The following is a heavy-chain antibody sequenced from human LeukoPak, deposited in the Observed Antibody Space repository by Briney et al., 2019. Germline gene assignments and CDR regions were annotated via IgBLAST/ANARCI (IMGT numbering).Heavy chain of an antibody. CDR1: GYTFTSYD. Sequence: GASVTVSCTASGYTFTSYDINWVRQATGQGLEWMGWMNPNSGNTGYAQKFQGRVTMTRNTSISTAYMELSSLRSEDTAVYYCGRGWGFCSSTSCYTGGRWFDPWGQGTLVTVSS. J-gene: IGHJ5*02. CDR3: GRGWGFCSSTSCYTGGRWFDP. D-gene: IGHD2-2*02. V-gene: IGHV1-8*01. CDR2: MNPNSGNT.